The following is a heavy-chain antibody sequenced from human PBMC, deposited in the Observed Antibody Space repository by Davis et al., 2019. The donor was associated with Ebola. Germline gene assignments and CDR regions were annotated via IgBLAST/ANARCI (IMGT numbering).Heavy chain of an antibody. V-gene: IGHV1-2*04. Sequence: ASVKVSCKASGYTFTGYYMHWVRQAPGQGLEWMGWINPNSGGTNYAQKFQGWVTMTRDTSISTAYMELSSLRSEDTAVYYCARDRWGSSSSSYNWFDPWGQGTLVTVSS. CDR2: INPNSGGT. J-gene: IGHJ5*02. CDR3: ARDRWGSSSSSYNWFDP. D-gene: IGHD6-6*01. CDR1: GYTFTGYY.